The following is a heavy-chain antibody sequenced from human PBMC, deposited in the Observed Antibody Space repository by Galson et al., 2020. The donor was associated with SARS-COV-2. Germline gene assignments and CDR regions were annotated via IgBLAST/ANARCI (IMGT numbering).Heavy chain of an antibody. J-gene: IGHJ6*03. CDR2: ISAYNGNT. CDR1: GYTFTSYG. V-gene: IGHV1-18*01. Sequence: ASVKVSCKASGYTFTSYGISWVRQAPGQGLEWMGWISAYNGNTNYAQKLQGRVTMTTDTSTSTAYMELRSLRSDDTAVYYCARGYDFIEAVAGPTEYYYYYMDVWGKGTTVTVSS. D-gene: IGHD3-3*01. CDR3: ARGYDFIEAVAGPTEYYYYYMDV.